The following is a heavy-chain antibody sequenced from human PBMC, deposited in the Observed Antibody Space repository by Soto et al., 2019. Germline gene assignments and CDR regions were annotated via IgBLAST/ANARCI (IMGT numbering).Heavy chain of an antibody. Sequence: GGSLRLSCSASGFTFSSYSMHWVRQAPGKGLEYVSGVNTNRRSTYYPDPVKGRFTISSDNSKSTLYLQMTSLRTEDTALYYCVKEDSGNSGFDHWGQGTLVTVSS. V-gene: IGHV3-64D*08. CDR3: VKEDSGNSGFDH. CDR2: VNTNRRST. D-gene: IGHD1-26*01. J-gene: IGHJ4*02. CDR1: GFTFSSYS.